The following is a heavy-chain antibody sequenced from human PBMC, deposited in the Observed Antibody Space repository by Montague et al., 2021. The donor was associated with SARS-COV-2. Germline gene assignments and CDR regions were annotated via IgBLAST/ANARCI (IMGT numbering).Heavy chain of an antibody. CDR2: IKQDGGEK. Sequence: SLRLSCAASGFRSTSNWMTWVRQAPGKGLEWVAHIKQDGGEKNYADSVKGRFTISGDNAKNSIFLQMNDLRAEDSAIYYCVKPVSASDFDWLFSYWGQGTLVTVSS. J-gene: IGHJ4*02. V-gene: IGHV3-7*01. CDR3: VKPVSASDFDWLFSY. CDR1: GFRSTSNW. D-gene: IGHD3-9*01.